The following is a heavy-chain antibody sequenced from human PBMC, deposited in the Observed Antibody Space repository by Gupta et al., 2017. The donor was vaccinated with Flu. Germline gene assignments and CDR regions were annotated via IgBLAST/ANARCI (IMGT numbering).Heavy chain of an antibody. Sequence: EEQLVESGGGLVQPGGSLRLSCVVSGFRFRRYWMDWVRQAPGKGLEWVANIAADDSVKNYADSMKGRFTISRDDAKDSVYLQMNSLRAEDTAVYYCARNRGWQQFDHWGQGALVTVSS. CDR1: GFRFRRYW. CDR3: ARNRGWQQFDH. D-gene: IGHD5-24*01. J-gene: IGHJ5*02. V-gene: IGHV3-7*01. CDR2: IAADDSVK.